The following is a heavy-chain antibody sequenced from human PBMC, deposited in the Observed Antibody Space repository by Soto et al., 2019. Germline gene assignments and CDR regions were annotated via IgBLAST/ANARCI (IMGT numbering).Heavy chain of an antibody. Sequence: QVQLVESGGGVVQPGRSLRLSCTASGFTFSNYGIHWVRQAPGKGLEWVAVIWPDGNNKYYPDSVKGRFTISRDNSKNTLDLQMNSLRAEDTAVYYCARAGIVATTQLGWFDPWGQGTLVTVSS. D-gene: IGHD1-26*01. CDR1: GFTFSNYG. CDR2: IWPDGNNK. CDR3: ARAGIVATTQLGWFDP. V-gene: IGHV3-33*01. J-gene: IGHJ5*02.